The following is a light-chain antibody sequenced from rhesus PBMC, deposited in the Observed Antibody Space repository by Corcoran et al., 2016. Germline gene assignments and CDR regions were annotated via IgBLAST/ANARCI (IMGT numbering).Light chain of an antibody. Sequence: DIQMTQSPSSLSASVGDRVTITCRASENVNNYLNWYQQKPGKAPKLLIYKASTLQSGVPSRFSGSGSGTDYTFTVSSLRPEDVATYYCQHGYGTPYSFGQGTKVEIQ. CDR2: KAS. CDR1: ENVNNY. V-gene: IGKV1-74*01. J-gene: IGKJ2*01. CDR3: QHGYGTPYS.